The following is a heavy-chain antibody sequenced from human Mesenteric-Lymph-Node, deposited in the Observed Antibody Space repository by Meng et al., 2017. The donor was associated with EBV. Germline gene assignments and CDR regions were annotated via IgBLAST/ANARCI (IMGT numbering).Heavy chain of an antibody. D-gene: IGHD6-19*01. CDR1: GGSISSSTNS. CDR2: IYNSGKS. V-gene: IGHV4-39*07. J-gene: IGHJ4*02. Sequence: QLQLQASGPGLVKPSETLSPTCTGSGGSISSSTNSWGWIRQPPGKGLEWIGTIYNSGKSYYNPSLKGRVTMSVDTSKNQFSLNLSSVTAADTAVYYCVREYSSGCPVGYWGQGTLVTVSS. CDR3: VREYSSGCPVGY.